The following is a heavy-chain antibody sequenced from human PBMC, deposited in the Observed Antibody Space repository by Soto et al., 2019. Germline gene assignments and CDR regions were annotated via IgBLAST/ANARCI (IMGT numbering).Heavy chain of an antibody. Sequence: EVQLLESGGGLVQPGGSLRLSCAASGFTFSNYAMSWVRQAPGKGLEWVSGISGGGGSSYYAGAVKGRFTISRDNSKSTLYLQMHSLRAEDTAVDYCAHNCGVDCHSVFFYWGQGTLVIVSS. CDR1: GFTFSNYA. CDR3: AHNCGVDCHSVFFY. J-gene: IGHJ4*02. D-gene: IGHD2-21*02. V-gene: IGHV3-23*01. CDR2: ISGGGGSS.